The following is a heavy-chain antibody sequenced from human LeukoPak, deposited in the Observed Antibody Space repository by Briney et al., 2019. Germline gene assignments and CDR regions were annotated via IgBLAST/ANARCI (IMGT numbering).Heavy chain of an antibody. J-gene: IGHJ4*02. CDR1: GFTFSTYA. D-gene: IGHD6-19*01. CDR2: LSSGGS. Sequence: PGGSLRLSYEGAGFTFSTYAMSWVRQAPGKGLEWVSSLSSGGSYYADSVRGRFTISRDDPKNTLYLQMNSLRAEDTALYYCAKDQTRDSGWSFDYWGQGSLVTVSS. CDR3: AKDQTRDSGWSFDY. V-gene: IGHV3-23*01.